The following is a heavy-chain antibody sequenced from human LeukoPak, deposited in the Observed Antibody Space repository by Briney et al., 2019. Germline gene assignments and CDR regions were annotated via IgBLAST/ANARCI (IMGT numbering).Heavy chain of an antibody. CDR1: GHTFTGYY. V-gene: IGHV1-2*04. J-gene: IGHJ4*02. CDR3: ARGRSGCSSSSSFDY. D-gene: IGHD6-6*01. CDR2: INPNSGGT. Sequence: GASVKVSCKASGHTFTGYYMHWVRQAPGQGLEWMGWINPNSGGTNYAQKFQGWVTMTRETSISTAYMELSSLRSEDTAVYYCARGRSGCSSSSSFDYWGQGTLVTVSS.